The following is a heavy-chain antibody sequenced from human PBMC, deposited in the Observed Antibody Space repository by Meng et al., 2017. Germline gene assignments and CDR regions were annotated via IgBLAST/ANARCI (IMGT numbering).Heavy chain of an antibody. J-gene: IGHJ6*02. CDR2: IIPIFGTA. D-gene: IGHD2-2*01. CDR3: ARDGFVVVPAATHYYYYGMDV. V-gene: IGHV1-69*13. CDR1: GGTFSSYA. Sequence: SVKVSCKASGGTFSSYAISWVRQAPGQGLEWMGGIIPIFGTANYAQKFQGRVTITADESTSTAYMELSSLRSEDTAVYCCARDGFVVVPAATHYYYYGMDVWGQGTTVTVSS.